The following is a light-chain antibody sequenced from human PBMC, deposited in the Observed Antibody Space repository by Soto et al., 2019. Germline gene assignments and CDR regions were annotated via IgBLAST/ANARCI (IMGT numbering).Light chain of an antibody. Sequence: SYELTQPPSVSVAPGKTARITCGGNNIGSKSVHWYQQKPGQAPVLVIYYYSDRASGIPERFSGSNSGNTATLTISRVEAGDEAEYYCQVWDSSSDHVVFGRGTKLTVL. V-gene: IGLV3-21*04. CDR2: YYS. CDR1: NIGSKS. J-gene: IGLJ2*01. CDR3: QVWDSSSDHVV.